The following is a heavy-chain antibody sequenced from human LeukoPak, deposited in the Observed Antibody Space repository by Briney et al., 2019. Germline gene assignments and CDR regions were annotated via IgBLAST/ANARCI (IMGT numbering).Heavy chain of an antibody. D-gene: IGHD6-19*01. CDR3: ARLLEGVAGTWGY. Sequence: GASLKISCKGSGYNFSTYWIAWVRQLPGKGLEWMGIIYPGESDTRYSPSFQGQVTISADKSISTAYLQWSSLKASDTAMYYCARLLEGVAGTWGYWGQGTLVTVSS. J-gene: IGHJ4*02. CDR1: GYNFSTYW. CDR2: IYPGESDT. V-gene: IGHV5-51*01.